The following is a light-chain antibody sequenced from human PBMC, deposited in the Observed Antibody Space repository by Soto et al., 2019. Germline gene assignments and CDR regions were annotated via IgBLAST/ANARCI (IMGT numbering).Light chain of an antibody. CDR2: AAS. CDR3: QQYYSYPFT. Sequence: AIRMTQSPSSFSASTGDRVTITCRASQDISTYLAWYQQKPGKAPKLLIYAASTLQSGVASRFSGSGSGTDFTLTISCLQAEDFATYYCQQYYSYPFTVGPGTKVHIK. V-gene: IGKV1-8*01. CDR1: QDISTY. J-gene: IGKJ3*01.